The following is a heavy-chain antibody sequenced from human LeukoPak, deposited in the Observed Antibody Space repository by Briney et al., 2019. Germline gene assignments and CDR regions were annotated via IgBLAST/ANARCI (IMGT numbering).Heavy chain of an antibody. V-gene: IGHV3-30*02. CDR2: IRYDGSNK. J-gene: IGHJ6*03. D-gene: IGHD3-22*01. CDR3: AKSGDSSGYLYYYYYMDV. Sequence: GGSLRLSCAASGFTFSSYGMHWVRQAPGKGLEWVAFIRYDGSNKYYADSVKGRFTISRDNSKNTLYPQMNSLRAEDTAVYYCAKSGDSSGYLYYYYYMDVWGKGTTVTISS. CDR1: GFTFSSYG.